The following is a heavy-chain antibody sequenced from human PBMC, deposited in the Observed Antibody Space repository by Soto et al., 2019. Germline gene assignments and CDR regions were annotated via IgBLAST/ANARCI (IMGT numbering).Heavy chain of an antibody. CDR1: GFPFGNFL. CDR2: ISSSSSTI. Sequence: GGSLRLSCTASGFPFGNFLMNWVRQAPGKGLEWVSYISSSSSTIYYADSVKGRFTISRDNAKNSLFLQMNSLRAEDTAVYYCVMGYYFDYWGQGTLVTVSS. J-gene: IGHJ4*02. CDR3: VMGYYFDY. V-gene: IGHV3-48*01. D-gene: IGHD2-8*01.